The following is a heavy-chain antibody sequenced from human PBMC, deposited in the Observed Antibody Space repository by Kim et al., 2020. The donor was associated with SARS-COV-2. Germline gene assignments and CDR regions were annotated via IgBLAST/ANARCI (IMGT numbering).Heavy chain of an antibody. CDR2: IYPGDSDT. CDR1: GYSFTSYW. J-gene: IGHJ6*02. Sequence: GESLKISCKGSGYSFTSYWIGWVRQMPGKGLEWMGIIYPGDSDTRYSPSFQGQVTISADKSISTAYLQWSSLKASDTAMYYCARDGAAAGSRGYYGMDVWGQGTTVTVSS. V-gene: IGHV5-51*01. D-gene: IGHD6-13*01. CDR3: ARDGAAAGSRGYYGMDV.